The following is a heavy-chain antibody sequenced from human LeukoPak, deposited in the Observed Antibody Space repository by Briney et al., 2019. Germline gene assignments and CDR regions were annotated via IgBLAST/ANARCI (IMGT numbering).Heavy chain of an antibody. Sequence: QPGGSLRLSCAASGFTFDDYATHWVRQAPGKGLEWVSGISWNSGSIGHADSVKGRFTISRDNAKNSLYLQMNSLRAEDTALYYCAKTVGATWGGAFDIWGQGTMVTVSS. D-gene: IGHD1-26*01. CDR2: ISWNSGSI. CDR3: AKTVGATWGGAFDI. J-gene: IGHJ3*02. V-gene: IGHV3-9*01. CDR1: GFTFDDYA.